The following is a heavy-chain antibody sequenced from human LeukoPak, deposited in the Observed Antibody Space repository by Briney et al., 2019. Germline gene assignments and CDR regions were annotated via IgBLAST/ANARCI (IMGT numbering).Heavy chain of an antibody. CDR3: ARHAYCDTTCCYLFGH. CDR2: IYYSGGT. D-gene: IGHD2-2*01. J-gene: IGHJ4*02. CDR1: GGSISSSSYY. Sequence: SETLSLTCTVSGGSISSSSYYWGWIRQPPGKGLEWIGSIYYSGGTYYNPSLKSRVTISVDTSKNQFSLKLSSVTAADTAVYYCARHAYCDTTCCYLFGHWGQGALVTVSS. V-gene: IGHV4-39*01.